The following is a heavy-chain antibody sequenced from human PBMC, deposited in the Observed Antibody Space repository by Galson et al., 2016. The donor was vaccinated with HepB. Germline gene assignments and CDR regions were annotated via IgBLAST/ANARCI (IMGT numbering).Heavy chain of an antibody. Sequence: QSGAEVTKPGESLKISCRGSGYTFPNYWIHWVRQMPGRGLEWMGSIYPGGSDATYSPSFQGQVTIAADKSIRTAYLQWSSLKASDNAFYFCARGSPIRNYFDSWGQGTLVTVSS. J-gene: IGHJ4*02. CDR1: GYTFPNYW. CDR3: ARGSPIRNYFDS. V-gene: IGHV5-51*01. D-gene: IGHD3-10*01. CDR2: IYPGGSDA.